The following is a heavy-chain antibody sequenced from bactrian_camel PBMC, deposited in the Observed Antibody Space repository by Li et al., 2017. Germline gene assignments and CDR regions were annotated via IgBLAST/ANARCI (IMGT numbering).Heavy chain of an antibody. Sequence: HVQLVESGGGSVQAGRSLRLSCASSGSIVSTMGMGGVRQAPGKEREGVAAISPGSGRRWYGDSVKGRFTISQDNAEEMLYLEMTMLGPAATAVYYCAERGIGCDLNTPDDFHFWGRGTQVTVS. J-gene: IGHJ6*01. V-gene: IGHV3S54*01. CDR2: ISPGSGRR. D-gene: IGHD3*01. CDR1: GSIVSTMG. CDR3: AERGIGCDLNTPDDFHF.